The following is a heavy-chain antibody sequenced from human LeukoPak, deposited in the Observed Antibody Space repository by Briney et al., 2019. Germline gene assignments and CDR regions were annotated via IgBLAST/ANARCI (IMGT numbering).Heavy chain of an antibody. D-gene: IGHD2-15*01. J-gene: IGHJ6*03. CDR2: IYTSGST. Sequence: SETLSLTCTVSGGSISSYYWSWIRQPAGMGLEWIGRIYTSGSTNYNPSLKSRVTMSVDTSKNQFSLKLSSVTAADTAVYYCARDWRVVAATDYYYYMDVWGKGTTVTVSS. CDR1: GGSISSYY. CDR3: ARDWRVVAATDYYYYMDV. V-gene: IGHV4-4*07.